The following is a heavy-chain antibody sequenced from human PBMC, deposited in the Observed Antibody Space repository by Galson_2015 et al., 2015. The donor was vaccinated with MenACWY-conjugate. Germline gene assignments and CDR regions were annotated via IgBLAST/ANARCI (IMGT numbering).Heavy chain of an antibody. CDR2: ISGVSSYI. V-gene: IGHV3-21*06. J-gene: IGHJ4*02. Sequence: SLRLSCAASGFTFSNHYMTWVRQAPGKGLEWVSSISGVSSYIYYADSVKGRFTISRDNAKNSVYLQMNSLRDDDTAVYYCARALYYYDSSGDYWGQGTLVTVSS. CDR3: ARALYYYDSSGDY. D-gene: IGHD3-22*01. CDR1: GFTFSNHY.